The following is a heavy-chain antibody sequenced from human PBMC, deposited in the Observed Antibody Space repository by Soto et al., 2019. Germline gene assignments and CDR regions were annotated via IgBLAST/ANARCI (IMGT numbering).Heavy chain of an antibody. CDR2: INHSGST. V-gene: IGHV4-34*01. CDR3: ARYGIAARRGRIGPHTWFDP. D-gene: IGHD6-6*01. J-gene: IGHJ5*02. CDR1: GGSFSGYY. Sequence: SETLSLTCAVYGGSFSGYYWSWIRQPPGKGLEWIGEINHSGSTNYNPSLKSRVTISVDTSKNQFSLKLSSVTAADTAVYYCARYGIAARRGRIGPHTWFDPWGQGNLVPVS.